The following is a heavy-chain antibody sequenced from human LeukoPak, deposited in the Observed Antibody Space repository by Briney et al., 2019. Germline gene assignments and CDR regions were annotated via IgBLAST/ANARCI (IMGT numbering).Heavy chain of an antibody. J-gene: IGHJ5*02. CDR3: ARKRCTGDCYLFDP. CDR2: INTNNGST. V-gene: IGHV1-18*01. Sequence: GASVKVSCKASGYTFSTYGLMWVRQAPGQGLEWMGWINTNNGSTNYAQKFQGRVTMTTDTSTSTGYMELRSLRSDDTAVYYCARKRCTGDCYLFDPWGQGTLVTVSS. CDR1: GYTFSTYG. D-gene: IGHD2-21*02.